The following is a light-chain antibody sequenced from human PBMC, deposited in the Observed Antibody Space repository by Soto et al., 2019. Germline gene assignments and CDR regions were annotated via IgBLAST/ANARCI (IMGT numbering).Light chain of an antibody. V-gene: IGLV1-40*01. Sequence: QSVLSQPPSVSGAPGQRITISCTGSRSNIGANYDVHWYRQVPGTAPKLLMSGDNNRPSGVADRFSGSKSGTSASLAITRLQAENEADYYCQSYDSSLNRVFGTGTKLTVL. CDR3: QSYDSSLNRV. J-gene: IGLJ1*01. CDR2: GDN. CDR1: RSNIGANYD.